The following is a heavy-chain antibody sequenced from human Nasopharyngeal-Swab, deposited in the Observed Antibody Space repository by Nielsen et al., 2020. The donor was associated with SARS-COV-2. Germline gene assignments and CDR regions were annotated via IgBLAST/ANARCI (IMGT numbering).Heavy chain of an antibody. V-gene: IGHV3-23*01. CDR2: ISGSGGST. CDR3: AKDRWRSSSWYGNWFDP. Sequence: WIRQPPGKGLEWVSAISGSGGSTYYADPVKGRFTISRDNSKNTLYLQMNSLRAEDTAVYYCAKDRWRSSSWYGNWFDPWGQGTLVTVSS. D-gene: IGHD6-13*01. J-gene: IGHJ5*02.